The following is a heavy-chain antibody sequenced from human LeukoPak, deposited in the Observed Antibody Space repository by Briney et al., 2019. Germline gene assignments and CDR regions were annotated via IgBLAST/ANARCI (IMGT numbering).Heavy chain of an antibody. CDR3: ASSDSSGCYVDY. CDR1: GGSINNGGYY. CDR2: IYFSGNT. D-gene: IGHD3-22*01. V-gene: IGHV4-39*07. Sequence: TSQTLSLTCTVSGGSINNGGYYWSWIRQHPRKGLEWIGIIYFSGNTDYNPSLQSRVTISVDTSKNQFSLKLSSVTAADTAVYYCASSDSSGCYVDYWGQGTLVTVSS. J-gene: IGHJ4*02.